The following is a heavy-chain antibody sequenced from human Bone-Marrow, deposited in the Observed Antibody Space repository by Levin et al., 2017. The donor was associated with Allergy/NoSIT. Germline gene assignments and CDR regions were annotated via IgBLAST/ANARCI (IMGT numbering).Heavy chain of an antibody. Sequence: GGSLRLSCAASGFIFDDYAMTWVRQAPGKGLEWISTLNYDGSRRGYAESVEGRFFVSRNNAKNSVYLQMNSLGAEDTAFYYCARADYFGSGTYSEQIADWGQGTLVTVSS. J-gene: IGHJ4*02. D-gene: IGHD3-10*01. CDR2: LNYDGSRR. CDR3: ARADYFGSGTYSEQIAD. CDR1: GFIFDDYA. V-gene: IGHV3-20*04.